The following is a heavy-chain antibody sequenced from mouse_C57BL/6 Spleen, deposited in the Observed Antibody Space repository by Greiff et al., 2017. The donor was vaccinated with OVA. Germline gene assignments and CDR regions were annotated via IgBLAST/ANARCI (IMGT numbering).Heavy chain of an antibody. CDR1: GFTFSDYY. D-gene: IGHD2-3*01. CDR2: INYDGSST. CDR3: ASLYDGYSYWYFDV. V-gene: IGHV5-16*01. J-gene: IGHJ1*03. Sequence: EVHLVESEGGLVQPGSSMKLSCTASGFTFSDYYMAWVRQVPEKGLEWVANINYDGSSTYYLDSLKSRFIISRDNAKNILYLQMSSLKSEDTATYYCASLYDGYSYWYFDVWGTGTTVTVSS.